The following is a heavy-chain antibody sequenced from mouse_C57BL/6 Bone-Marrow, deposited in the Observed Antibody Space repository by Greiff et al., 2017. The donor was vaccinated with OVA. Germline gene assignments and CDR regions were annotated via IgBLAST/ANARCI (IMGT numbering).Heavy chain of an antibody. CDR3: ARSYYDYSPGFAY. V-gene: IGHV1-69*01. Sequence: QVQLQQPGAELVMPGASVKLSCKASGYTFTSYWMHWVKQRPGQGLEWIGEIDPSDSYTNYNQKFKGKSTLTVDKSSSTAYMQLSSLTSEDSAVYYCARSYYDYSPGFAYWGQGTLVTVSA. D-gene: IGHD2-4*01. CDR2: IDPSDSYT. CDR1: GYTFTSYW. J-gene: IGHJ3*01.